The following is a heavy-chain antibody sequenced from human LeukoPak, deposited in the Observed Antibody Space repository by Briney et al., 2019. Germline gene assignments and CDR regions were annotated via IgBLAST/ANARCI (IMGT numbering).Heavy chain of an antibody. CDR3: ARAGSGGLLGY. Sequence: GGSLRLSCAASGFAVSSNYMSWVRQAPGKGLEWVSVIYSGGSTYYADSVKGRFTISRDNSKNTLYLQMNSLRAEDTAVYYCARAGSGGLLGYWGQGTLVTVSS. CDR1: GFAVSSNY. J-gene: IGHJ4*02. CDR2: IYSGGST. D-gene: IGHD2-8*02. V-gene: IGHV3-66*01.